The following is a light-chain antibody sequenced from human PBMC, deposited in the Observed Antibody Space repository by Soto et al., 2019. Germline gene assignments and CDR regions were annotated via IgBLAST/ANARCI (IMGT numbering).Light chain of an antibody. Sequence: DIVMTQSPDSLAVSLGERATINCKSSQSVLYNSNNKNYLAWYQQKPGQSPKLLIYWASTRDSGVPDRFSGSGSGTDFTLTISSLQAEDGSVYYCQQYYSTLLTFGQGTKVEIK. CDR1: QSVLYNSNNKNY. J-gene: IGKJ1*01. CDR3: QQYYSTLLT. CDR2: WAS. V-gene: IGKV4-1*01.